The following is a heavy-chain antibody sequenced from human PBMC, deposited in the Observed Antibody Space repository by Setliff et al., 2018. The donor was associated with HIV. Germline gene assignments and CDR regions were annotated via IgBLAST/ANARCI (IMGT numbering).Heavy chain of an antibody. D-gene: IGHD3-3*01. CDR1: SGSFSGYF. J-gene: IGHJ4*02. Sequence: SETLSLTCAIYSGSFSGYFWSWIRQPPGKGLKWIGGINHGGSTNYNPSLKRRVTISVDTSKNQCSLKLTSVTAADSAVYYCASAYSNFWSGGFDYWAQGTPVTVSS. V-gene: IGHV4-34*01. CDR3: ASAYSNFWSGGFDY. CDR2: INHGGST.